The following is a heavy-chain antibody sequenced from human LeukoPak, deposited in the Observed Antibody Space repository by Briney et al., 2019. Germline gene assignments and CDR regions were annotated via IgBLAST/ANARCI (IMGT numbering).Heavy chain of an antibody. V-gene: IGHV1-18*01. CDR2: ISTYNGDT. Sequence: ASVKVSCKASGYTFTSHGISWVRQAPGQGLEWMGWISTYNGDTRFAQKLQGRVTMTTDTSTSTAYMELRSLRSDDTAVYYCARDDGGPDYWGQGTLVTVSS. J-gene: IGHJ4*02. D-gene: IGHD3-10*01. CDR3: ARDDGGPDY. CDR1: GYTFTSHG.